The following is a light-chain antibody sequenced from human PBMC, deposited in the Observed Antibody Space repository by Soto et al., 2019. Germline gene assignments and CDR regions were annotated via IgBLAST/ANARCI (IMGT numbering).Light chain of an antibody. J-gene: IGKJ2*01. V-gene: IGKV1-39*01. CDR2: AAS. Sequence: DIQMTQSPSSLSASVGDRVTITCRASQSMSTYLNWYQQKPGKAPKLLIYAASSLQSGVPSRFNGSGSGTDFTLTISSLEPEDFATYYCQQSYITPLTFGQGTKLEIK. CDR3: QQSYITPLT. CDR1: QSMSTY.